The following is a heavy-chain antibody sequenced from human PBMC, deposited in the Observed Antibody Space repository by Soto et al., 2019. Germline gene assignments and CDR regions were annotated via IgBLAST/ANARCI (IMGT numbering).Heavy chain of an antibody. CDR3: ARDSEQPGAY. V-gene: IGHV4-34*01. CDR1: GGSFSGYY. Sequence: SETLSLTCAVYGGSFSGYYWSWIRQPPGMGLEWIGEINQRGRTNYNPSLKSRVTISADRSKNQVSLKLTSVTAEDTAVYYCARDSEQPGAYWGQGTLVTVSS. CDR2: INQRGRT. D-gene: IGHD6-13*01. J-gene: IGHJ4*02.